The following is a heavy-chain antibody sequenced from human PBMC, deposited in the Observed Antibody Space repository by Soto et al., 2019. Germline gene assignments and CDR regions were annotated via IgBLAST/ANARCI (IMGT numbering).Heavy chain of an antibody. CDR2: ISYDGSNK. V-gene: IGHV3-30*03. Sequence: QVQLVESGGGVVQPGRSLRLSCAASGFTFSSYGMHWVRQAPGKGLEWVAVISYDGSNKYYADSVKGRFTISRDNSKNTLYLQMNSLRAEDTAVYYCAPRVSYMGDFDYWGQGTLLTVSS. D-gene: IGHD2-2*02. J-gene: IGHJ4*02. CDR1: GFTFSSYG. CDR3: APRVSYMGDFDY.